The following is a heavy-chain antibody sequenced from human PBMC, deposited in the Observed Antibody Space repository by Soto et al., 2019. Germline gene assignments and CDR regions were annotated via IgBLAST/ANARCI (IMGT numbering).Heavy chain of an antibody. CDR1: GGSFSGYY. CDR2: INHSGST. V-gene: IGHV4-34*01. Sequence: SETLSLTCAVYGGSFSGYYWSWIRQPPGKGLEWIGEINHSGSTNYNPSLKSRVTISVDTSKNQFSLKLTSVTAADTAVYYCAISYGNAWYTFWGQEPQVPVSS. J-gene: IGHJ4*02. D-gene: IGHD6-13*01. CDR3: AISYGNAWYTF.